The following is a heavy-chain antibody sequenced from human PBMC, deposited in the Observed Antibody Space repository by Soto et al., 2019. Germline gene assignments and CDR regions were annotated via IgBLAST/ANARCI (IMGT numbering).Heavy chain of an antibody. J-gene: IGHJ4*02. CDR2: IYPGDSAT. CDR1: GYRFTTYW. V-gene: IGHV5-51*01. Sequence: GESLKISCKGSGYRFTTYWIAWVRQMPGKGLEWMGIIYPGDSATRYSPSFQGQVTISVDKSISAAYLQWSSLKASDTAMYYCARMRDYYDSSGYSGLDYWGQGTL. D-gene: IGHD3-22*01. CDR3: ARMRDYYDSSGYSGLDY.